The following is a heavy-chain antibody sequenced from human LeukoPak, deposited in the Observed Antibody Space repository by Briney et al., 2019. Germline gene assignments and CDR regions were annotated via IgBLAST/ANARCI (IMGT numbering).Heavy chain of an antibody. Sequence: PGGSLRLSCAGSGFPFSSYEMNWLRQAPGKGLEWVSHIDSSGITIYYGDSVKGRFTISRDNAKNSIYVQMDSLRVEDTAIYYCARDSVGDLLDYWGQGTPVTVSS. J-gene: IGHJ4*02. V-gene: IGHV3-48*03. D-gene: IGHD4-17*01. CDR1: GFPFSSYE. CDR2: IDSSGITI. CDR3: ARDSVGDLLDY.